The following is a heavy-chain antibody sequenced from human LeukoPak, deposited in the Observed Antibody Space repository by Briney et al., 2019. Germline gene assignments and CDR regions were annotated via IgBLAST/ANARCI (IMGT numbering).Heavy chain of an antibody. D-gene: IGHD5-18*01. CDR2: IYWDDDN. CDR3: AHRRYTAGYNWFDP. Sequence: TLSLTCAVSGDSISTYSWSWIRQPPGKALEWLAVIYWDDDNRYSPSLRNRLTITKDTSKNQVVLKMTNMDPVDTATYYCAHRRYTAGYNWFDPWGQGTLVTVSS. J-gene: IGHJ5*02. V-gene: IGHV2-5*08. CDR1: GDSISTYS.